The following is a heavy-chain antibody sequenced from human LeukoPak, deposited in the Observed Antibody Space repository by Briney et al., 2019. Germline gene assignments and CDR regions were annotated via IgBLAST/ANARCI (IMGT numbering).Heavy chain of an antibody. V-gene: IGHV4-30-4*01. CDR1: GGSISRGDYY. J-gene: IGHJ4*02. CDR2: IYYSGST. Sequence: PSETLSLTCTVPGGSISRGDYYWSWIRQPPGKGLEWIGYIYYSGSTDYNPSLKSRVTISVDTSKNQFSLKLSSVTAADTAVYYCARGKSKFDYWGQGTLVTVSS. CDR3: ARGKSKFDY.